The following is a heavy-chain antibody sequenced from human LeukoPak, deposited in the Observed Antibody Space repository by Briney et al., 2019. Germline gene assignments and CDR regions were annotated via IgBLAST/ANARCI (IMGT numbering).Heavy chain of an antibody. CDR3: AREVGGSAFDI. V-gene: IGHV3-30-3*01. Sequence: PGRSLRLSCAASGFTFSSYAMHWVPQAPGKGLEWVAVISYDGSNKYYADSVKGRFTISRDNSKNTLYLQMNSLRAEDTAVYYCAREVGGSAFDIWGQGTMVTVSS. CDR2: ISYDGSNK. D-gene: IGHD3-16*01. J-gene: IGHJ3*02. CDR1: GFTFSSYA.